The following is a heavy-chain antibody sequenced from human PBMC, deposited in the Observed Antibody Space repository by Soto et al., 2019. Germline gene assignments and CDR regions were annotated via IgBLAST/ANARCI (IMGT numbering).Heavy chain of an antibody. D-gene: IGHD3-16*01. V-gene: IGHV1-18*01. J-gene: IGHJ6*02. CDR1: GYTFTSYG. CDR2: ISPYIGNT. CDR3: ARDWGRSNYYYGMDA. Sequence: ASVEVTCKASGYTFTSYGISWVRQAPGQGLEWMGGISPYIGNTNYAQKFQGRVTMTADKSTSTAYMELRSLRSEDTAVYYCARDWGRSNYYYGMDAWGQGTTVTVSS.